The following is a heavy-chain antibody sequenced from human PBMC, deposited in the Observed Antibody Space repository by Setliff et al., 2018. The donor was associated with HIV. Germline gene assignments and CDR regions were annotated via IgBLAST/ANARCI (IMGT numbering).Heavy chain of an antibody. Sequence: GASVKVSCKASGYNFTSHDINWVRQAPGQGLEWMGWMNPKSGNTGYARKFQGRVTMTRKTSISTAYMELRSLRSDDTAVYYCARGYCSSTSCYGIYYFDNWGQGTPVTAPQ. V-gene: IGHV1-8*01. CDR1: GYNFTSHD. CDR3: ARGYCSSTSCYGIYYFDN. J-gene: IGHJ4*02. D-gene: IGHD2-2*01. CDR2: MNPKSGNT.